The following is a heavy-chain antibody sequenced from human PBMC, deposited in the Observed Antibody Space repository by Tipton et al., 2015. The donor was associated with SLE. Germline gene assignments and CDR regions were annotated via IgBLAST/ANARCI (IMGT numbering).Heavy chain of an antibody. CDR1: GGSFSSYY. CDR3: ASQNSIRGDAFDI. D-gene: IGHD2-21*01. Sequence: TLSLTCAVYGGSFSSYYWGWIRQPPGKGLEWIGSIYYSGSTYYNPSLKSRVTISVDTSKNQFSLKLSSVTAADTAVYYCASQNSIRGDAFDIWGQGTMVTVSS. CDR2: IYYSGST. J-gene: IGHJ3*02. V-gene: IGHV4-39*07.